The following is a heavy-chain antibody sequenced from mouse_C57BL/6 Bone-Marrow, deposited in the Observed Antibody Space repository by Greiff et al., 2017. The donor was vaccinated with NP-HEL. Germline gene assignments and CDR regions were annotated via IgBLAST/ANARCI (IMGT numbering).Heavy chain of an antibody. CDR1: GFNIKDDY. CDR3: TLNEGYFDV. CDR2: IDPENGDT. V-gene: IGHV14-4*01. Sequence: VQLQQSGAELVRPGASVKLSCTASGFNIKDDYMHWVKQRPEQGLEWIGWIDPENGDTEYASKFQGKATITADTSSNTAYLQLSSLTSEDTAVYYCTLNEGYFDVWGTGTTVTVSS. J-gene: IGHJ1*03.